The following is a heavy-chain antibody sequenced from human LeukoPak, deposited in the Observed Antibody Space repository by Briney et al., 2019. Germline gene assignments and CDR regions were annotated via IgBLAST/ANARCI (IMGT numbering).Heavy chain of an antibody. CDR3: ARTSIAARRANAFDI. CDR2: IYYSGST. J-gene: IGHJ3*02. CDR1: GGSISSSSYY. V-gene: IGHV4-39*07. D-gene: IGHD6-6*01. Sequence: SETLSLTCTVSGGSISSSSYYWGWIRQPPGKGLEWIGSIYYSGSTYYNPSLKSRVTISVDTSKNQFSLKLSSVTAADTAVYYCARTSIAARRANAFDIWGLGTMVTVSS.